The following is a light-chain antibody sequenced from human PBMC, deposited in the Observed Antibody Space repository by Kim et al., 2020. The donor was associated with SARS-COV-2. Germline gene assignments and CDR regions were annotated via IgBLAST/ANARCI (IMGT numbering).Light chain of an antibody. V-gene: IGLV3-21*04. CDR2: YDS. Sequence: SYELTQPPSVSVSPGKTARITCGGNKIGKKSVHWYQQKPGQAPVLVIYYDSERPSGIPERFSGSNSGNTATLTISRVEAGDEADYYCQSWDSSSDHWVFG. CDR1: KIGKKS. CDR3: QSWDSSSDHWV. J-gene: IGLJ3*02.